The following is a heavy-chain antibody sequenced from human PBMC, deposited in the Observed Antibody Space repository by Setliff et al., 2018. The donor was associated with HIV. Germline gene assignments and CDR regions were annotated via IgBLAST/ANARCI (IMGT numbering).Heavy chain of an antibody. CDR3: AIRSRLGGSSNYLDF. Sequence: SETLSLTCTVSGGSISSGGYYWSWIRQPAGKGLEWIGRIYASGSTNYNPSLKSPVSISVDTSRNQFSLKRTSVTAADTAVYYCAIRSRLGGSSNYLDFWGQGTLVTVSS. V-gene: IGHV4-61*02. J-gene: IGHJ4*02. CDR2: IYASGST. D-gene: IGHD1-26*01. CDR1: GGSISSGGYY.